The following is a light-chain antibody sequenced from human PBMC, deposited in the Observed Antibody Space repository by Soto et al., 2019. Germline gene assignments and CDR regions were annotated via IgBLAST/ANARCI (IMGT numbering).Light chain of an antibody. Sequence: QSALTQPASVSGSPGQSITISCTGTGSDIGRYNYVSWYQHHPGKVPKLIIYGVSKRPSGVSSRFSGSKSGNTASLTISGLQADDEADYYCSSYAISNARVFGGGTKLTVL. CDR3: SSYAISNARV. CDR1: GSDIGRYNY. J-gene: IGLJ3*02. V-gene: IGLV2-14*01. CDR2: GVS.